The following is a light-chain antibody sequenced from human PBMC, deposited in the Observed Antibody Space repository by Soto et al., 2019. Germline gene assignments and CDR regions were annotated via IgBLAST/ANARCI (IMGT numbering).Light chain of an antibody. V-gene: IGKV3-20*01. CDR3: HQHGSSPFT. CDR1: QSISSSY. CDR2: GSS. J-gene: IGKJ3*01. Sequence: EIVLTQSPGTLSLSPGESATLSCRASQSISSSYFAWYQHKPGQAPRLLIYGSSGRATGIPDRFSGGGSGTDFTLTIRRLEPEDYAVYFCHQHGSSPFTLGPGTKVDL.